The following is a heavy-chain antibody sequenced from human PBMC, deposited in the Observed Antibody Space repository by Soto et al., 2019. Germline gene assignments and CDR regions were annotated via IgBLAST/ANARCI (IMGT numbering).Heavy chain of an antibody. CDR3: AREGLGITVVLTPRMDV. J-gene: IGHJ6*02. CDR1: GGSISSGGYY. V-gene: IGHV4-31*03. Sequence: QVQLQESGPGLVKPSQTLSLTCTVSGGSISSGGYYWSWIRQHPGKGLEWIGYIYYSGSTYYNPSLKSRVTTSVDTSKNQFSLKLSSVTAADTAVYYCAREGLGITVVLTPRMDVWGQGTTVTVSS. CDR2: IYYSGST. D-gene: IGHD3-22*01.